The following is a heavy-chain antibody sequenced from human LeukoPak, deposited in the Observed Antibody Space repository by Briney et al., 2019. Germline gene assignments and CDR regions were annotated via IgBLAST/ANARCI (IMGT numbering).Heavy chain of an antibody. Sequence: KPSETLSLTCAVYGGSFSGYYWSWIRQPPGKGLEWIGEINHSGSTNYNPSLKSRVTISVDTSKNQFSLKLSSVTAADTAVYYCAASIVGATCDYWGQGTLVTVSS. CDR3: AASIVGATCDY. V-gene: IGHV4-34*01. CDR2: INHSGST. CDR1: GGSFSGYY. D-gene: IGHD1-26*01. J-gene: IGHJ4*02.